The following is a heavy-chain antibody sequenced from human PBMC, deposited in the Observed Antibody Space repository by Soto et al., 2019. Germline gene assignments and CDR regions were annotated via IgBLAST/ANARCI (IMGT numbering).Heavy chain of an antibody. Sequence: SETLSLTCTVSGGSISSSSYYWGWIRQPPGKGLEGIGSIYYSGSTYYNPSLKSRVTISVDTSKNQFSLKLSSVTAADTAVYYCARRNIRYCSGGSCYNWFDPWGQGTLVTVSS. CDR2: IYYSGST. CDR1: GGSISSSSYY. CDR3: ARRNIRYCSGGSCYNWFDP. J-gene: IGHJ5*02. V-gene: IGHV4-39*01. D-gene: IGHD2-15*01.